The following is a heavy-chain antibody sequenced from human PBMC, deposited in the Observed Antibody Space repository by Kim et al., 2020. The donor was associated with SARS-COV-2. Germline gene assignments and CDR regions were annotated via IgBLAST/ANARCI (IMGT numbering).Heavy chain of an antibody. J-gene: IGHJ4*02. D-gene: IGHD3-10*01. Sequence: ASVKVSCKASGFTFSDYAMYWVRQAPGQRLEWMGWINAGSGNTRYSQKFQGRVTITWDTSASTAYMDLTSLRFEDTAVYYCSSERFGGSLDYWGQGTLAT. V-gene: IGHV1-3*01. CDR2: INAGSGNT. CDR1: GFTFSDYA. CDR3: SSERFGGSLDY.